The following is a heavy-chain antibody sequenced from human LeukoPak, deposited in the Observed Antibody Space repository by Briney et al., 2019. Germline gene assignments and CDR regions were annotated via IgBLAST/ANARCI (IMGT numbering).Heavy chain of an antibody. J-gene: IGHJ4*02. V-gene: IGHV4-59*01. Sequence: SETLSPTCTVSGGSISSYYWSWIRQPPGKGLEWIGYIYYSGSTNYNPSLKSRVTISVDTSKNQFSLKLSSVTAADTAVYYCARLAAHTYYFDYWGQGTLVTVSS. D-gene: IGHD6-13*01. CDR1: GGSISSYY. CDR3: ARLAAHTYYFDY. CDR2: IYYSGST.